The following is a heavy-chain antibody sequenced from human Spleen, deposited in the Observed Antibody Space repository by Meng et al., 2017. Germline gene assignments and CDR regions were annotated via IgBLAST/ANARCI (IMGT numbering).Heavy chain of an antibody. Sequence: GSLRLSCTVSGGSISSYYWNWIRQPPGKGLEWVGYIYYTGSTIYNPSLKSRVTISLDTSKSQFSLKVYSVTTADTAVYYCARGSVSLDSWGQGALVTVSS. CDR2: IYYTGST. CDR1: GGSISSYY. CDR3: ARGSVSLDS. D-gene: IGHD5/OR15-5a*01. V-gene: IGHV4-59*01. J-gene: IGHJ4*02.